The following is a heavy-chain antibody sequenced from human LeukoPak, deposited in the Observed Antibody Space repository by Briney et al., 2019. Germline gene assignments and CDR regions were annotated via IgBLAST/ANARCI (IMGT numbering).Heavy chain of an antibody. CDR3: AREILGGFNPGAY. D-gene: IGHD1-14*01. CDR2: IYSGGTT. V-gene: IGHV3-66*01. CDR1: GFTVTNKY. J-gene: IGHJ4*02. Sequence: GGSLRLSCAASGFTVTNKYMTWVRQAPGKGLEWVSVIYSGGTTYYADSVKGRFTISRDNSKNTIYLQMNSLRAEDTAMYYCAREILGGFNPGAYWGQGTLVTVSS.